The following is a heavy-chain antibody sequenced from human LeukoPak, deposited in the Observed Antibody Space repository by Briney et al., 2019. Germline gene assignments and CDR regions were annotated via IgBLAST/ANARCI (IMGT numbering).Heavy chain of an antibody. V-gene: IGHV1-69*13. CDR3: ARVVSPIAAAVN. J-gene: IGHJ4*02. CDR2: IIPIFGTA. D-gene: IGHD6-13*01. Sequence: SVKVSCKASGGTFISYAISWVRQAPGQGLEWMGGIIPIFGTANYAQKFQGRVTITADESTSTAYMELSSLRSEDTAVYYCARVVSPIAAAVNWGQGTLVTVSS. CDR1: GGTFISYA.